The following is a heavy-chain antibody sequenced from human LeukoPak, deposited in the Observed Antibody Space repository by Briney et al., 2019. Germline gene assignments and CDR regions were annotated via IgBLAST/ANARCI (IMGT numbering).Heavy chain of an antibody. V-gene: IGHV3-21*01. CDR1: GFTFSSYS. Sequence: PGGSLRLSCAASGFTFSSYSMNWVRQAPGKGLEWVSSISSSSSYIYYADSVKGRFTISRDNAKNSLYLQMNSLRAEDTAVYYCARDRSDSSNSMIPFVYWGQGTLVTVSS. D-gene: IGHD6-13*01. CDR3: ARDRSDSSNSMIPFVY. CDR2: ISSSSSYI. J-gene: IGHJ4*02.